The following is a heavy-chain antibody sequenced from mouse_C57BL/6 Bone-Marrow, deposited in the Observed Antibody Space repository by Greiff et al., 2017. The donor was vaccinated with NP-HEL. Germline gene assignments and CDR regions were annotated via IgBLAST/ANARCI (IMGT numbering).Heavy chain of an antibody. J-gene: IGHJ3*01. V-gene: IGHV3-1*01. D-gene: IGHD2-3*01. CDR2: ISYSGST. CDR1: GYSITSGYD. Sequence: DVMLVESGPGMVKPSQSLSLTCTVTGYSITSGYDWHWIRHFPGNKLEWMGYISYSGSTNYNPSLKSRISITHDTSKNHFFLKLNSVTTEDTATYYCARGGYSAWFAYWGQGTLVTVSA. CDR3: ARGGYSAWFAY.